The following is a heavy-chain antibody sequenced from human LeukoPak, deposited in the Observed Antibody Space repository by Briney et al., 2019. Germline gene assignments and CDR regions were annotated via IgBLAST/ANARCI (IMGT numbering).Heavy chain of an antibody. CDR3: ARESYYDSSAYGEY. J-gene: IGHJ4*02. Sequence: ASVKVSCKASGYTFTSYGISWVRQAPGQGLEWMGWISAYNGNTNYAQKLQGRVTMTTDASTSTAYMELRSLRSDDTAVYYCARESYYDSSAYGEYWGQGTLVTVSS. CDR2: ISAYNGNT. CDR1: GYTFTSYG. V-gene: IGHV1-18*01. D-gene: IGHD3-22*01.